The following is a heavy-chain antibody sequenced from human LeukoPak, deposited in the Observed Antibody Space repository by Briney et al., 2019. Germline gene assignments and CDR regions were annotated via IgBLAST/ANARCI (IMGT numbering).Heavy chain of an antibody. CDR3: ARVSSYITMIVLDAFDI. CDR1: GFTFSSYW. J-gene: IGHJ3*02. Sequence: GGSLRLSCAASGFTFSSYWMSWVRQAPGKGLEWVANIKQDGSEKYYVDSVKGRFTISRDNAKNSLYLQMNSLRAEDTAVYYCARVSSYITMIVLDAFDIWGQGTMVTVSS. CDR2: IKQDGSEK. V-gene: IGHV3-7*01. D-gene: IGHD3-22*01.